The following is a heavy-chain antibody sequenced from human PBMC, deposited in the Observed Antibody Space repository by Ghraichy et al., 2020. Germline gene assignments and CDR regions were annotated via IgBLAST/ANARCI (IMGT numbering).Heavy chain of an antibody. Sequence: GESLNISCAASGLSFIDYYMSWIRLAPGKGLEWVSYISSSGNTIYYADSVKGRFTISRDNAKNSLYLQMNSLRAEDTAVYYCARGNNYYDGRGLFDFWGQGTLVTVSS. J-gene: IGHJ4*02. CDR3: ARGNNYYDGRGLFDF. CDR2: ISSSGNTI. CDR1: GLSFIDYY. V-gene: IGHV3-11*01. D-gene: IGHD3-22*01.